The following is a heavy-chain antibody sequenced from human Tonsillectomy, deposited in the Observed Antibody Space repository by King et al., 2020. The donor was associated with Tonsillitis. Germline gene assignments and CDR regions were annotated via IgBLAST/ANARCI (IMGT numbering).Heavy chain of an antibody. D-gene: IGHD2-15*01. CDR1: GGSFSGYY. CDR2: INHSGST. J-gene: IGHJ2*01. V-gene: IGHV4-34*01. Sequence: VQLQQWGAGLLKPSETLSLTCAVYGGSFSGYYWIWIRQPPGKGLEWIGEINHSGSTYYNPSLKSRVTISVDTSKNQFSLKLISVTAADTAVYYCARRMEYWYFDLWGRGTLVTVSS. CDR3: ARRMEYWYFDL.